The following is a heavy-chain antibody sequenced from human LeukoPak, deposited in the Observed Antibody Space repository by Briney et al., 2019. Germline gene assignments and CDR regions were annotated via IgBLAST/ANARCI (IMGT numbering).Heavy chain of an antibody. CDR3: AGMKRGRYFDLKHEKNWFDP. V-gene: IGHV4-61*08. D-gene: IGHD3-9*01. Sequence: SQTLSLTCTVSGGSISSGDYYWSWIRQPPGKGLEWIGYIYYSGSTNYNPSLKSRVTISVDTSKNQFSLKLSSVTAADTAVYYCAGMKRGRYFDLKHEKNWFDPWGQGTLVTVSS. CDR1: GGSISSGDYY. J-gene: IGHJ5*02. CDR2: IYYSGST.